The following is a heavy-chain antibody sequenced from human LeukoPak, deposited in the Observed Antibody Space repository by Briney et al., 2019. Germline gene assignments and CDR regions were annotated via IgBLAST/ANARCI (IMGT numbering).Heavy chain of an antibody. V-gene: IGHV3-30*18. CDR3: AKEKVVVVPAAILDY. CDR1: GFTFSNYG. J-gene: IGHJ4*02. D-gene: IGHD2-2*01. Sequence: TGGSLRLSCAASGFTFSNYGMHWVRQAPGKGLEWVTVISYDGSYKYYADSVKGRFTISRDNSKNTLYLQMNSLRAEDTAVYYCAKEKVVVVPAAILDYWGQGTLVTGSS. CDR2: ISYDGSYK.